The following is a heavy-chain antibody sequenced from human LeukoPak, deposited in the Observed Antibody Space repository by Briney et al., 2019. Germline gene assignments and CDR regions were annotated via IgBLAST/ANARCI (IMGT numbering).Heavy chain of an antibody. J-gene: IGHJ4*02. CDR1: GGSFGGYY. D-gene: IGHD3-9*01. CDR2: IYYSGST. CDR3: ARHLRNVLRYFDWLNPFDY. Sequence: SETLSLTCAVYGGSFGGYYWSWIRQPPGKGLEWIGYIYYSGSTNYNPSLKSRVTISVDTSKNQFSLKLSSVTAADTAVYYCARHLRNVLRYFDWLNPFDYWGQGTLVTVSS. V-gene: IGHV4-59*01.